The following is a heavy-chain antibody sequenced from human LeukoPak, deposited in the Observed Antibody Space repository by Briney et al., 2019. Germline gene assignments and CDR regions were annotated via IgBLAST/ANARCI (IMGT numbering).Heavy chain of an antibody. Sequence: TGGSLRLSCVASGFLFSSYSMNWVRQAPGKGLEWVSSISNTNDIRYADSVKGRFTMSRDNAKDSLFLQMNSLRAEDTAVYYCARDALFCTSTTCYKLYFDYWGQGTLVTVSS. V-gene: IGHV3-21*01. CDR3: ARDALFCTSTTCYKLYFDY. CDR2: ISNTNDI. D-gene: IGHD2-2*01. J-gene: IGHJ4*02. CDR1: GFLFSSYS.